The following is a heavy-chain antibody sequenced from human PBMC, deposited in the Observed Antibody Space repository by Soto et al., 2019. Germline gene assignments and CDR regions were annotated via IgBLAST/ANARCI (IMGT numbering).Heavy chain of an antibody. Sequence: QVQLQQSGPGLLKPSETLSLTCTVSGGSISSPSYNWGWVRQPPGKGPEWIGSFFYGGRTHYSPSLESRLSISVDTARSPVSLILPSVTAADTAVYYCATVASTHFDSWGQGALVVVSS. CDR1: GGSISSPSYN. V-gene: IGHV4-39*01. CDR2: FFYGGRT. CDR3: ATVASTHFDS. D-gene: IGHD1-1*01. J-gene: IGHJ4*02.